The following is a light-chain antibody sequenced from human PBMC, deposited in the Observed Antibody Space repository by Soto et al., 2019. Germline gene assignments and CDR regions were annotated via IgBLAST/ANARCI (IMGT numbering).Light chain of an antibody. J-gene: IGLJ3*02. CDR3: CSYAGSSTPHGV. Sequence: QSVLTQPASVSGSPGQSITISCTGTSSDVGSYNLVSWYQQHPGKAPKLMIYEVSKRPSGVSNRFSGSKSGNTASLTISGLQAEDEADYYCCSYAGSSTPHGVFGGGTQLTVL. V-gene: IGLV2-23*02. CDR1: SSDVGSYNL. CDR2: EVS.